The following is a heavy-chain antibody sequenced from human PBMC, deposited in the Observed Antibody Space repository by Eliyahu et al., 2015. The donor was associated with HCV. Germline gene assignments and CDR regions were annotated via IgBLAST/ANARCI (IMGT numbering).Heavy chain of an antibody. CDR3: ASGGGGIAVAGTGGWFDP. J-gene: IGHJ5*02. D-gene: IGHD6-19*01. V-gene: IGHV4-59*01. CDR2: IHYSGST. CDR1: GGSLPTYX. Sequence: QVQLQESGPGLVKPSETLSLTCPVSGGSLPTYXWSWIRQPPGKGLEWIGYIHYSGSTNYNPSPKSRVTISVDTSKNQFSLNLTSVTAADTAVYYCASGGGGIAVAGTGGWFDPWGQGTLVTVSS.